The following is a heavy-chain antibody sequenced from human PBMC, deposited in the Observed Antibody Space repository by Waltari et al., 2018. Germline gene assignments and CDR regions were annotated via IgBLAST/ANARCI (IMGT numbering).Heavy chain of an antibody. Sequence: EVQLVESGGGLVKPGGSLRLSCAASGFTFSSYSMNWVRQAPGKGLEWVSSISSSSSYIYYADAVKGRFTISRENAKNSLYLQMNSLRAEDTAVYYCARAGDSGYDNFYYYGMDVWGQGTTVTVSS. J-gene: IGHJ6*02. V-gene: IGHV3-21*01. D-gene: IGHD5-12*01. CDR2: ISSSSSYI. CDR3: ARAGDSGYDNFYYYGMDV. CDR1: GFTFSSYS.